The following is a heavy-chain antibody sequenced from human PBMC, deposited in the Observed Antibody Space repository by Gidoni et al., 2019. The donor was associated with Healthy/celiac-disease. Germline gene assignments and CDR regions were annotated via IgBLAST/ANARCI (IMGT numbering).Heavy chain of an antibody. CDR3: ARVGDSSGPRIKGYYYYMDV. CDR1: GGTFSSYA. CDR2: IIPIFGTA. D-gene: IGHD3-22*01. Sequence: QVQLVQSGAEVKKPGSSVKVSCKASGGTFSSYAISWVRQAPGQGLEWMGGIIPIFGTANYAQKFQGRVTITADKSTSTAYMELSSLRSEDTAVYYCARVGDSSGPRIKGYYYYMDVWGKGTTVTVSS. J-gene: IGHJ6*03. V-gene: IGHV1-69*06.